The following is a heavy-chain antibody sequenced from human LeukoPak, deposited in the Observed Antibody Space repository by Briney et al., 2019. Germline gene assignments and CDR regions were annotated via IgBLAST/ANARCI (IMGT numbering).Heavy chain of an antibody. CDR3: ARDHNGPYTFDY. Sequence: GGSLSLSCAASGFTFSNYEMNWVRQAPGKGLEWVSYISSSGTTIYYADSVKGRFTISRDNAKNSLSLQMNSLKVEDTAVYYCARDHNGPYTFDYWGQGTLVTVSS. V-gene: IGHV3-48*03. D-gene: IGHD2-2*02. J-gene: IGHJ4*02. CDR1: GFTFSNYE. CDR2: ISSSGTTI.